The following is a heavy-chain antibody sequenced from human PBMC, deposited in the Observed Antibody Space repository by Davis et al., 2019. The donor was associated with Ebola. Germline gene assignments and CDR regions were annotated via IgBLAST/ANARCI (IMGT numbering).Heavy chain of an antibody. CDR2: IYYSGST. D-gene: IGHD4-17*01. V-gene: IGHV4-59*01. CDR3: ARGPLYRDGDYVVDY. Sequence: PSETLSLTCTVSGGSISSYYWSWIRQPPGKGLEWIGYIYYSGSTNYNPSLKSRVTISVDTSKNQFSLKLSSVTAADTAVYYCARGPLYRDGDYVVDYWGQGTLVTVSS. J-gene: IGHJ4*02. CDR1: GGSISSYY.